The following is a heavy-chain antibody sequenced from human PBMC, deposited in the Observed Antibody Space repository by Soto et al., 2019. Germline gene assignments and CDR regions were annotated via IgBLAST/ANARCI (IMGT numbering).Heavy chain of an antibody. CDR3: ARTGSVVVTVKDALYI. J-gene: IGHJ3*02. Sequence: QVQLVESGGGVVQPGRSLRLSCAASGFTFSSYGMHWVRQAPGKGLEWVAVIYYDGSKQYYADSVKGRFTISRYNSKKKVYLQMNSMRAEDTAVYYSARTGSVVVTVKDALYIWGRGTLVIVAS. V-gene: IGHV3-33*01. CDR1: GFTFSSYG. CDR2: IYYDGSKQ. D-gene: IGHD2-21*02.